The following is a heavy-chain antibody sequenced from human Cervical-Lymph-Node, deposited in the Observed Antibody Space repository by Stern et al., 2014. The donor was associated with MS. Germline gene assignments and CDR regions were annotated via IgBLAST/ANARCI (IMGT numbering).Heavy chain of an antibody. Sequence: VQMVESGTEVKRPGAWVKVSCKASGFDFISFGIFWVRQAPGKGLEWVGGISVYNYDIHDAQKFEDRVTVTAETSTNTAYMELRDLTSDDTAVYYCARLNSVVGSTDFDFWGQGTLVTVSS. V-gene: IGHV1-18*01. J-gene: IGHJ4*02. CDR3: ARLNSVVGSTDFDF. CDR2: ISVYNYDI. CDR1: GFDFISFG. D-gene: IGHD1-26*01.